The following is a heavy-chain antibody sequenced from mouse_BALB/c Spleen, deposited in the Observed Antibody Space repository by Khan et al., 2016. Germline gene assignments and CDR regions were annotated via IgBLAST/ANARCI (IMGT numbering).Heavy chain of an antibody. D-gene: IGHD1-2*01. J-gene: IGHJ3*01. V-gene: IGHV3-8*02. CDR2: ISYSDST. CDR3: ARSGVRHWFPY. CDR1: GDSITSGY. Sequence: EVQLQESGPSLVKPSQTLSLTCSVTGDSITSGYWNWIRKFPGNKLEYMGYISYSDSTYYNPSLKSRLSITRDTSKNQFYLQLNSVTTEAPATYYCARSGVRHWFPYWGQGTLVTVSA.